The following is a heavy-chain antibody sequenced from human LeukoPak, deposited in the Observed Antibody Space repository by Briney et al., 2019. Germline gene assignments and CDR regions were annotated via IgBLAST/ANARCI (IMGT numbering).Heavy chain of an antibody. CDR3: ATAPILRGEGGEHYKYGMDV. Sequence: PSQTLSLTCAVSVGSISSGNWWSWVRQSPGKGLEWYGEIYHNGTPNYNPSLKSRVTISADTFKNHFSLKLTSVTAADTAVYYCATAPILRGEGGEHYKYGMDVWGQGTTVIVSS. CDR2: IYHNGTP. D-gene: IGHD2-2*02. J-gene: IGHJ6*02. CDR1: VGSISSGNW. V-gene: IGHV4/OR15-8*01.